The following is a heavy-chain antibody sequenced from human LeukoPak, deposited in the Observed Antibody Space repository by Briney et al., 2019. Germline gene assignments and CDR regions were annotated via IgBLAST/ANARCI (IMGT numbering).Heavy chain of an antibody. CDR1: GFPVKRNR. J-gene: IGHJ1*01. D-gene: IGHD3/OR15-3a*01. Sequence: GGSPRVSSAASGFPVKRNRMRWVRQAPGKGLEWVANIKQDGSETYYVDSVKGRFTISRDNAKNSLYLQMNSLRAENTAVYYCAVVGAWTFQKWGQGTVLGVSS. CDR2: IKQDGSET. CDR3: AVVGAWTFQK. V-gene: IGHV3-7*02.